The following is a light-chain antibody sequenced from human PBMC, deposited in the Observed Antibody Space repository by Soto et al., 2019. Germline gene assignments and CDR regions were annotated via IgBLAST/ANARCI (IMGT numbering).Light chain of an antibody. CDR1: QSVSSN. V-gene: IGKV3-15*01. CDR2: CAS. J-gene: IGKJ2*01. CDR3: QQYNNWPPYT. Sequence: EIVMTQSPATLSVSPGERATLSCRASQSVSSNLACYQQKPGQAPRLLIYCASTRATVIPARFSGSGSGTEFTLTISRLQSEDFAVYYWQQYNNWPPYTFGQGTKLEIK.